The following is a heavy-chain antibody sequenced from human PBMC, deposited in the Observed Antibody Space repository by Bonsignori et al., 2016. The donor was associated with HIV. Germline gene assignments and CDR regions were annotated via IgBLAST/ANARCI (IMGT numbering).Heavy chain of an antibody. J-gene: IGHJ4*02. CDR3: AKAKYTNSYPDY. Sequence: GESLKISCAASGFTFSSYAMNWVRQAPGKGLEWVSAIIGSGGRTYYADSVKGRFTVSRDNSKNTLYLQMNSLRAEDTAVYYCAKAKYTNSYPDYWGQGTLVTVSS. D-gene: IGHD6-6*01. V-gene: IGHV3-23*01. CDR2: IIGSGGRT. CDR1: GFTFSSYA.